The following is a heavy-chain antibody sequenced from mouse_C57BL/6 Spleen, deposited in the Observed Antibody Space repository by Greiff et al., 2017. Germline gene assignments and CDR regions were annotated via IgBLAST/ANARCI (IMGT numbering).Heavy chain of an antibody. Sequence: VQLKQSGPGLVKPSQSLSLTCSVTGYSITSGYYWNWIRQFPGNKLEWMGYISYDGSNNYNPSLKNRISITRDTSKNQFFLKLNSVTTEDTATYYCARDRGYSNLDYWGQGTTLTVSS. CDR3: ARDRGYSNLDY. D-gene: IGHD2-5*01. CDR1: GYSITSGYY. V-gene: IGHV3-6*01. J-gene: IGHJ2*01. CDR2: ISYDGSN.